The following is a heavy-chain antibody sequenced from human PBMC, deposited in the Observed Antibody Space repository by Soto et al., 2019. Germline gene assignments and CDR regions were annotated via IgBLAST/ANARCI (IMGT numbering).Heavy chain of an antibody. J-gene: IGHJ4*02. D-gene: IGHD2-2*01. V-gene: IGHV2-5*02. CDR1: GFSLSISGVG. CDR3: AQFLWSSTGLYYFDY. CDR2: IYWDDDQ. Sequence: QITLKESGPTLVKPTQTLTLTCTFSGFSLSISGVGVGWIRQPPGKALEWLALIYWDDDQRYSPSLKSRLTITKDTSKNQVVITMTNMHPVYTATYYCAQFLWSSTGLYYFDYWGQGTLVTVSS.